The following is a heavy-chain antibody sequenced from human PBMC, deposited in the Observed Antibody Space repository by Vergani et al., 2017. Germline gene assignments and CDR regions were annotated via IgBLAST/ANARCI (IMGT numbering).Heavy chain of an antibody. V-gene: IGHV3-43D*04. J-gene: IGHJ4*02. Sequence: EVQLEESGGHVVQPGGSLKLSCATSGFTFDDYAMIWVRQVPGKGLEWVSLINWNGFSTYYADSVKGRFTVSRDNNKSSLFLQMTSLSAEDTAFYYGAKARGVPAAAVFDAWREGAMVTVSS. D-gene: IGHD2-2*01. CDR1: GFTFDDYA. CDR3: AKARGVPAAAVFDA. CDR2: INWNGFST.